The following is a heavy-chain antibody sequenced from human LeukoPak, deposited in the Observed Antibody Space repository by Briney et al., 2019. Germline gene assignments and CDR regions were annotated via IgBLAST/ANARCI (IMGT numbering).Heavy chain of an antibody. CDR2: ISSSGSTI. CDR3: ARDTGIVGATMIGSSFDY. Sequence: PGGSLRLSCAASGFTFSDYYMSWIRQAPGKGLEWVSYISSSGSTIYYADSVKGRFTVSRDNAKNSLYLQMNSLRAEDTAVYYCARDTGIVGATMIGSSFDYWGQGTLVTVSS. CDR1: GFTFSDYY. D-gene: IGHD1-26*01. V-gene: IGHV3-11*01. J-gene: IGHJ4*02.